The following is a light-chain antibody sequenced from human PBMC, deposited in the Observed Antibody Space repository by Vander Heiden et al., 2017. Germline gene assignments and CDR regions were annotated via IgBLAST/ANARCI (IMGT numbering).Light chain of an antibody. J-gene: IGLJ2*01. V-gene: IGLV2-14*01. CDR1: SSDVAGYNY. CDR2: EVS. CDR3: SSYTSSSTLV. Sequence: QSALTQPASVSGSPGQSITISCTGTSSDVAGYNYVSWYQQHPGKAPKLMIYEVSNRPSGVSNRFSGSKSGNTASLTISGLQAEDEADYYCSSYTSSSTLVFGGGTKLPF.